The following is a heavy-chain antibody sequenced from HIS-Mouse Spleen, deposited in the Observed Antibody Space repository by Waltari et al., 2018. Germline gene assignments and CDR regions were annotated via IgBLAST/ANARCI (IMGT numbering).Heavy chain of an antibody. CDR1: GFTLSSYG. J-gene: IGHJ4*02. Sequence: QLQLVESGGGVVQPGRCLRLYCEASGFTLSSYGMHWVRQAPGKGLEWVAVISHDGSNNYYEDTVNGRFTISRDNSKNTLYLQMNSLGAEDTAVYYCAKDKHHAFDYWGQGTLVTVSS. CDR3: AKDKHHAFDY. V-gene: IGHV3-30*18. CDR2: ISHDGSNN.